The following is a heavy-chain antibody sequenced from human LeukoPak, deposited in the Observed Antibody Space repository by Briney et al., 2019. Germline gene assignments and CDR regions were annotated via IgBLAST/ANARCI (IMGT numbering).Heavy chain of an antibody. Sequence: PSGTLSLTCAVSGGSISSSNWWSWVRQPPGKGLEWIGEIYHSGSTNYNPSLKSRVTISVDTSKNQFSLKLSSVTAADTAVYYCARARWYYGSGYYFDYWGQGTLVTVSS. V-gene: IGHV4-4*02. CDR3: ARARWYYGSGYYFDY. D-gene: IGHD3-10*01. J-gene: IGHJ4*02. CDR2: IYHSGST. CDR1: GGSISSSNW.